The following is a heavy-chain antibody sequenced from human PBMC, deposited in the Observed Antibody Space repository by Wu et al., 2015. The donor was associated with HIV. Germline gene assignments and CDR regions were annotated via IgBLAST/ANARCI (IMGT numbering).Heavy chain of an antibody. Sequence: QVQLVQSGAEVKKPGASVKVSCKASGYTFTGYYMHWVRQAPGQGLEWMGWINPNSGGTNYAQKFQGRVTMTRDTSISTAYMELSRLRSDDTAVYYCARNVDSSGYAGAYYFDYWGQGTLVHRLL. CDR1: GYTFTGYY. J-gene: IGHJ4*02. CDR3: ARNVDSSGYAGAYYFDY. V-gene: IGHV1-2*02. D-gene: IGHD3-22*01. CDR2: INPNSGGT.